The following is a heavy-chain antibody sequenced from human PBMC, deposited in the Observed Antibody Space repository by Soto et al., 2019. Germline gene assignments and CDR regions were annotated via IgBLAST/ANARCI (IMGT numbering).Heavy chain of an antibody. Sequence: SETLSLTCTVSGGSISSYYWSWIRQPPGKGLEWIGYIYYSGSTNYNPSLKSRVTISVDTSKNQFSLKLSSVTAADTAVYYCARSLGGCSSTSCYAWFDPWGQGTLVTVSS. V-gene: IGHV4-59*08. CDR3: ARSLGGCSSTSCYAWFDP. D-gene: IGHD2-2*01. CDR1: GGSISSYY. J-gene: IGHJ5*02. CDR2: IYYSGST.